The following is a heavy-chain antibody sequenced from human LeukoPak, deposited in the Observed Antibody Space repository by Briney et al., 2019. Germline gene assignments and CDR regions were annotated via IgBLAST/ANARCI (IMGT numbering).Heavy chain of an antibody. CDR1: GDSISSGTYY. D-gene: IGHD3-10*01. CDR3: ATSRFSGGLGRFDP. Sequence: RSSQTLSLTCTVSGDSISSGTYYWNWIRQPAGKGLEWIGRIYTSGSTIYNPSLKSRVTLSVDTSKNQVSLKPSSVTAADTAVYYCATSRFSGGLGRFDPWGQGTLVTVSS. CDR2: IYTSGST. J-gene: IGHJ5*02. V-gene: IGHV4-61*02.